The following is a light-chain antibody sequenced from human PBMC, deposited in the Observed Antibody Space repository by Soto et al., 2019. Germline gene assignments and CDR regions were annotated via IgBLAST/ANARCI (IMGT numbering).Light chain of an antibody. CDR1: QSVSSN. V-gene: IGKV3-15*01. J-gene: IGKJ1*01. CDR3: QQYYKWPLT. CDR2: AVS. Sequence: EIMMTQSPGTLSASPGERATLSCRASQSVSSNLAWYQQKPGQAPRLLIYAVSTRATGIPARFSGSGSGTEFTLTISSLQSEDFAVYYCQQYYKWPLTFGQGTKVEIK.